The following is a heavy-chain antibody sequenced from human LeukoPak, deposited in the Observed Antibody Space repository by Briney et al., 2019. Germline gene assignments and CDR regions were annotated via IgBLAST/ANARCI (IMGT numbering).Heavy chain of an antibody. V-gene: IGHV4-59*02. D-gene: IGHD2-15*01. J-gene: IGHJ6*03. CDR1: GASVSSYY. CDR2: IYYSGGT. Sequence: PSETLSLTCSVSGASVSSYYWSWIRQPPGKGLEWIGYIYYSGGTNYNPSLKSRVTMSVDTSKNQFSLRLTSVTAADTAVYYCARALVAAYYYYYYMDVWGKGTTVTISS. CDR3: ARALVAAYYYYYYMDV.